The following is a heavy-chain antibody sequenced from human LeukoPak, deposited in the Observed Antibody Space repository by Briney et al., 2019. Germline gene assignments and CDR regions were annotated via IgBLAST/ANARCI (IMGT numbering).Heavy chain of an antibody. CDR1: GGSFSGYY. V-gene: IGHV4-34*01. Sequence: SETLSLTCAVYGGSFSGYYWSWIRQPPGKGLEWNGEINHSGSTNYNPSLKSRVTISVDTSKNRFSLKLTSVTAADTAVYYCARLSDSDSSGYYWGFEYWGQGTLVTVSS. CDR3: ARLSDSDSSGYYWGFEY. D-gene: IGHD3-22*01. J-gene: IGHJ4*02. CDR2: INHSGST.